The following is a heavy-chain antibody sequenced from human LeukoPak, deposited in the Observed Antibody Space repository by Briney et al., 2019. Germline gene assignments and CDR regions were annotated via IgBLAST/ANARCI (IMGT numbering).Heavy chain of an antibody. CDR2: IKQDGSEK. CDR3: ARDRGGANYYYYYMDV. V-gene: IGHV3-7*01. Sequence: GGSLRLSCAASGFTFSSYWMSWVRQAPGKGLEWVANIKQDGSEKYYVDSVKGRFTISRDNAKNSLYLQMNSLRAEDTAVYYCARDRGGANYYYYYMDVWGKGTTVTVSS. D-gene: IGHD3-10*01. CDR1: GFTFSSYW. J-gene: IGHJ6*03.